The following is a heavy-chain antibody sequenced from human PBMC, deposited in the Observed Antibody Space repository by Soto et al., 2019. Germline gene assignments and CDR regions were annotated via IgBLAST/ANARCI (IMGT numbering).Heavy chain of an antibody. CDR1: GYTFTNYA. CDR2: INAGNGNT. CDR3: ARDLPNPYCSGGSCYSPGMDV. D-gene: IGHD2-15*01. J-gene: IGHJ6*02. Sequence: GASAKVSCKASGYTFTNYAMHWVRQAPGQRLEWMGWINAGNGNTKYSQKFQGRVTITRDTSASTAYMELSSLRYEDTAVYYCARDLPNPYCSGGSCYSPGMDVWGQGTTVTV. V-gene: IGHV1-3*01.